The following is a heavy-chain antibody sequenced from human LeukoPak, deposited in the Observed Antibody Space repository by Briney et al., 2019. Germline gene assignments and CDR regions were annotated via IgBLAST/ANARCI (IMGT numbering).Heavy chain of an antibody. CDR1: GYTFTSYD. CDR3: SPPGVHYDQSCYYPFQY. Sequence: ASVKVSCKASGYTFTSYDFNWVRQATGQGLEWMGWMNPNSGNTGYAQKFQGRVTMTRDTATSTPYMELSSLSSEDTAVYYCSPPGVHYDQSCYYPFQYWGQGTQVTVS. J-gene: IGHJ1*01. CDR2: MNPNSGNT. D-gene: IGHD3-22*01. V-gene: IGHV1-8*01.